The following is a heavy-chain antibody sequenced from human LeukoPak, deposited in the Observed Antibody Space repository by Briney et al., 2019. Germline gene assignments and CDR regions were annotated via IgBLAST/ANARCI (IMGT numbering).Heavy chain of an antibody. CDR3: ARWTSSSWDISPEANWFDP. J-gene: IGHJ5*02. V-gene: IGHV1-58*01. CDR1: GFTFTSSA. CDR2: IVVGSGNT. Sequence: GASVKVSCKASGFTFTSSAVQWVRQARGQRLEWIGWIVVGSGNTNYAQKFQGRVTITADESTSTAYMELSSLRSEDTAVYYCARWTSSSWDISPEANWFDPWGQGTLVTVSS. D-gene: IGHD6-13*01.